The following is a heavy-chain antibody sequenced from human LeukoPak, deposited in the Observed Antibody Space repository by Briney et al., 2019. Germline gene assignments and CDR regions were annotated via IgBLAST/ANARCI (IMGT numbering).Heavy chain of an antibody. CDR2: INPSGGST. Sequence: ASVKVSCKASGYTFTSYYMHWVRQAPGQGLEWMGIINPSGGSTSYAQKFQGRVIMTRDMSTSTVYMELSSLRSEDTAVYYCARDPGVYCTNGVCSAYYFDYWGQGTLVTVSS. CDR1: GYTFTSYY. D-gene: IGHD2-8*01. V-gene: IGHV1-46*01. CDR3: ARDPGVYCTNGVCSAYYFDY. J-gene: IGHJ4*02.